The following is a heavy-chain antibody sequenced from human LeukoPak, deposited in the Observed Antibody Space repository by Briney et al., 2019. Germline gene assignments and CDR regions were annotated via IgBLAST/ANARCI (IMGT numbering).Heavy chain of an antibody. CDR1: GGSFSTYY. CDR2: INHSGST. Sequence: SETLSLTCAVSGGSFSTYYWSLIRQPPGKGLEWIGEINHSGSTKYNPSLKSRVTISIDTSKNQFSLKLNSVTAADTALYYCARGSRVAVSGSRPFDPWGQGTLVTDSS. D-gene: IGHD6-13*01. CDR3: ARGSRVAVSGSRPFDP. J-gene: IGHJ5*02. V-gene: IGHV4-34*01.